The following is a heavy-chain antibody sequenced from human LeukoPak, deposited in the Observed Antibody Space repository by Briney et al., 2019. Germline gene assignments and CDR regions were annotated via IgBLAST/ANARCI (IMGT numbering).Heavy chain of an antibody. Sequence: GGSLRLSCAASGFTFDDYAMRWVRQAPGKGLEWVSGISWNSGSIGYADSVKGRFTISRDNAKNSLYLQMNSLRAEDMALYYCAKGQLGYFDAFDIWGQGTMVTVSS. CDR3: AKGQLGYFDAFDI. CDR2: ISWNSGSI. CDR1: GFTFDDYA. D-gene: IGHD6-13*01. J-gene: IGHJ3*02. V-gene: IGHV3-9*03.